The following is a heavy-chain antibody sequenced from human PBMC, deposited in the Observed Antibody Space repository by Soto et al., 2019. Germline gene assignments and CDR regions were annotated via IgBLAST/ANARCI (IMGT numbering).Heavy chain of an antibody. CDR3: ARVVAAAGLDY. D-gene: IGHD6-13*01. CDR2: INAANGNI. V-gene: IGHV1-3*01. Sequence: QVQLVQSGAEVKKPGASVKVSCKASGYTFTSYAMHWVRQAPVQRLEWMGWINAANGNIKYSQKFKGRITITRDTSASTAYMELSSLRSEDTAVYYCARVVAAAGLDYWGQGTLVTVSS. CDR1: GYTFTSYA. J-gene: IGHJ4*02.